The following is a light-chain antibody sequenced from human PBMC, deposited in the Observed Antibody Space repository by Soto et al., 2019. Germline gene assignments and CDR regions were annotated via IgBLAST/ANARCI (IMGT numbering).Light chain of an antibody. V-gene: IGLV2-23*01. Sequence: QSALTQPASVSGSLGQSITISCTGTSSDVGSYNLVSWYQQHPGEAPKPIIYEGNKRPSGVSNRFSASKSVYTASLTISGLQAEDEADYYCCSYAGGSTWVFGGGTKVTVL. CDR1: SSDVGSYNL. CDR3: CSYAGGSTWV. CDR2: EGN. J-gene: IGLJ3*02.